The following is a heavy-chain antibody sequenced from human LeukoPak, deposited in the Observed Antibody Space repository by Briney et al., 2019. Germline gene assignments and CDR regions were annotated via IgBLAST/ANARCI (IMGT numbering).Heavy chain of an antibody. CDR3: ARALRPPTITDY. J-gene: IGHJ4*02. D-gene: IGHD4-11*01. V-gene: IGHV4-34*01. CDR2: INHSGST. CDR1: GFTFSSYA. Sequence: GSLRLSCAASGFTFSSYAMSWVRQPPGKGLEWIGEINHSGSTNYNPSLKSRVTISVDTSKNQFSLKLSSVTAADTAVYYCARALRPPTITDYWGQGTLVTVSS.